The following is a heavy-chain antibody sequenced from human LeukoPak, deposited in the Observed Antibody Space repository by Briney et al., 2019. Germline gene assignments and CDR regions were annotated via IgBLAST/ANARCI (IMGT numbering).Heavy chain of an antibody. D-gene: IGHD6-13*01. CDR2: IYTSGST. Sequence: SETLSLTCTVSGGSISSSSYYWGWIRQPAGKGLEWIGRIYTSGSTNYNPSLKSRVTMSVDTSKNQFSLKLSSVTAADTAVYYCARDLMGIAYRGAFYYWGQGTLVTVSS. J-gene: IGHJ4*02. V-gene: IGHV4-61*02. CDR1: GGSISSSSYY. CDR3: ARDLMGIAYRGAFYY.